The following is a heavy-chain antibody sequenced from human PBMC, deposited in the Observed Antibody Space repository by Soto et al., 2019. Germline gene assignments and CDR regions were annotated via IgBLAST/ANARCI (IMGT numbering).Heavy chain of an antibody. CDR2: INPNSGGT. CDR3: ARAEDDFWSGYYKY. V-gene: IGHV1-2*04. D-gene: IGHD3-3*01. CDR1: GFTFTGYY. Sequence: ASVKVSCKASGFTFTGYYMYWVRQAPGQGLEWMGWINPNSGGTNYAQKFQGWVTMTRDTSISTAYMELSRLRSDDTAVYYCARAEDDFWSGYYKYWGQGTLVTVSS. J-gene: IGHJ4*02.